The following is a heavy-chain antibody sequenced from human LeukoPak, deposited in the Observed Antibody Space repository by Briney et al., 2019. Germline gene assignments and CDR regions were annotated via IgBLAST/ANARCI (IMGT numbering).Heavy chain of an antibody. J-gene: IGHJ6*04. V-gene: IGHV3-30-3*01. CDR2: ISYDGSNK. CDR1: GFTFSSYA. Sequence: GGSLRLSCAASGFTFSSYAMHWVRQAPGKGLERVAVISYDGSNKYYADSVKGRFTISRDNSKNTLYLQMNSLRAEDTAVYYCARYSSGWYSRLDVWGKGTTVTVSS. CDR3: ARYSSGWYSRLDV. D-gene: IGHD6-19*01.